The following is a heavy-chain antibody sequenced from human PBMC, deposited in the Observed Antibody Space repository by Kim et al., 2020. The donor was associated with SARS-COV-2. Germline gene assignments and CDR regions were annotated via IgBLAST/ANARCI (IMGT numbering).Heavy chain of an antibody. CDR2: ISGSGGST. Sequence: GGSLRLSCAASGFTFSSYAMSWVRQAPGKGLEWVSAISGSGGSTYYADSVKGRFTISRDNSKNTLYLQMNSLRAEDTAVYYCAKGGFPMTTVTTDFDYWGQRTLVTVSS. CDR1: GFTFSSYA. D-gene: IGHD4-17*01. J-gene: IGHJ4*02. V-gene: IGHV3-23*01. CDR3: AKGGFPMTTVTTDFDY.